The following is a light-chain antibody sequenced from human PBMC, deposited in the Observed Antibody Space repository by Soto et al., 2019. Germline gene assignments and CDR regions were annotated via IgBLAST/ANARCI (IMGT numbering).Light chain of an antibody. V-gene: IGKV1-9*01. CDR2: AAS. J-gene: IGKJ4*01. CDR3: QPANSFPLT. Sequence: DIQLTQSPSFLSASVGDRVTITCRASQGISSYLAWYQQKPGKAPKLLIYAASTLQSGVPSRFSGSGSGTDFTLTISSLQPEDFATYYCQPANSFPLTFGEGTKVEIK. CDR1: QGISSY.